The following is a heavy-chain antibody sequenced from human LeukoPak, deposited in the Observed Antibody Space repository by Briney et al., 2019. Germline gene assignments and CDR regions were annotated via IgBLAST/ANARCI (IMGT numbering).Heavy chain of an antibody. J-gene: IGHJ4*02. D-gene: IGHD3-22*01. CDR2: IIPIFGIA. CDR1: GGTFSSYA. Sequence: SVKVSCKASGGTFSSYAISWVRQAPGQGLEWMGRIIPIFGIANYAQKFQGRVTITADKSTSTAYMELSSLRSEDTAVYYCASYYYDSSGYYYPLDYWGQGTLATVSS. V-gene: IGHV1-69*04. CDR3: ASYYYDSSGYYYPLDY.